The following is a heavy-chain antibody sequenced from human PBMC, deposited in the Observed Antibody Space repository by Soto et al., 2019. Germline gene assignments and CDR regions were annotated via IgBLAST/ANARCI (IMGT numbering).Heavy chain of an antibody. CDR2: VSTYNGNT. V-gene: IGHV1-18*04. CDR1: GYTFSDYA. J-gene: IGHJ4*02. CDR3: ARPHPDQAQLDF. D-gene: IGHD2-2*01. Sequence: ASVKVSCKASGYTFSDYAVSWVRQASGQGLEWMGWVSTYNGNTIYAQHLRDRVTMTRDTSSNTAYMELGSPRSDDTAVYYCARPHPDQAQLDFWGQGTLVTVSS.